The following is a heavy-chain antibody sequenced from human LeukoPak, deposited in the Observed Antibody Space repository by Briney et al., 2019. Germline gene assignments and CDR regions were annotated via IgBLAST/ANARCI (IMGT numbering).Heavy chain of an antibody. D-gene: IGHD3-10*01. CDR1: GFTFSSYA. CDR2: ISGSGGST. Sequence: GGSLRLSCAASGFTFSSYAMSWVRQAPGKGLEWVSAISGSGGSTYYADSVKGRFTISRDNSKNTLYLQMNSLRAEDTAVYYCARVTGFGELFHFDYWGQGTLVTVSS. CDR3: ARVTGFGELFHFDY. J-gene: IGHJ4*02. V-gene: IGHV3-23*01.